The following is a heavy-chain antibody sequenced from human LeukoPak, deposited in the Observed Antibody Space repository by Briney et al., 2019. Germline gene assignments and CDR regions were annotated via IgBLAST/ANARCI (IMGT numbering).Heavy chain of an antibody. CDR1: GFTFGSYG. CDR2: IWYDGSNR. CDR3: ARDHMVRGVIRPFDY. J-gene: IGHJ4*02. Sequence: GGSLRLSCAASGFTFGSYGMHWVRQAPGKGLEWVAVIWYDGSNRNYADSVKGRFTISRDNSKNTLYLQMNNLRIEDTAVYSCARDHMVRGVIRPFDYWGQGTLVTVSS. D-gene: IGHD3-10*01. V-gene: IGHV3-33*01.